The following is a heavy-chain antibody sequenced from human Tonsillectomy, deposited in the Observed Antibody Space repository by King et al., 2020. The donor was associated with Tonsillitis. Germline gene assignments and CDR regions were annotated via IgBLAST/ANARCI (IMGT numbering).Heavy chain of an antibody. J-gene: IGHJ4*02. CDR3: AKDSVGEQLDYY. CDR1: VFTFSSYA. D-gene: IGHD6-6*01. V-gene: IGHV3-23*04. CDR2: LSGIGCGK. Sequence: VQLVESGGGLVQPGGSLRLSCAASVFTFSSYAMSWVRQAPGKGLEGGSALSGIGCGKYYANSVKGRFSISGDNSKNRLYLQMNSLRAEDTAVYYCAKDSVGEQLDYYWGQGTLVTVSS.